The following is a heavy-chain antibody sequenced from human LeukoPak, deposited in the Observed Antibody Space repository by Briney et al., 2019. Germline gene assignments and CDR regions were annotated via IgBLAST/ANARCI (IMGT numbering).Heavy chain of an antibody. Sequence: GGSLGLSCAASGFIFSDYYMSWIRQAPGKGLEWVSYIESSSSYTNYADSVKGRFTISRDNAKNSLYLQMNSLRAEDTAVYFCGRAANTATGTPTLAIDYWGQGTLVTVSS. CDR3: GRAANTATGTPTLAIDY. V-gene: IGHV3-11*05. CDR2: IESSSSYT. CDR1: GFIFSDYY. J-gene: IGHJ4*02. D-gene: IGHD6-13*01.